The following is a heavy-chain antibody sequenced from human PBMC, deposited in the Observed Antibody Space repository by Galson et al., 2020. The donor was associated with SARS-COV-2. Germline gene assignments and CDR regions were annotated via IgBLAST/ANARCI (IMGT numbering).Heavy chain of an antibody. Sequence: GGSLRFSCTASGFTFGDYAMSWFRQAPGKGLEWVGFIRSKAYGGTTEYAASVKGRFTISRDDSKSIAYLQMNSLKTEDTAVYYCTRVWAGSQYYYYGMAVWGQGTTVTVSS. D-gene: IGHD1-26*01. J-gene: IGHJ6*02. V-gene: IGHV3-49*03. CDR2: IRSKAYGGTT. CDR1: GFTFGDYA. CDR3: TRVWAGSQYYYYGMAV.